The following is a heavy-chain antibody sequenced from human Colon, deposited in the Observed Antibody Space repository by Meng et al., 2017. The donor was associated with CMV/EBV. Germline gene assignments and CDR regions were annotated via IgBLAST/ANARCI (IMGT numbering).Heavy chain of an antibody. V-gene: IGHV3-48*03. CDR1: GFTFSSFE. Sequence: GESLKISCAASGFTFSSFEMQWVRQAPGKGLEWIAYISGTGNTIYYADSVKGRFTISRDNAKNSLYLQMNSLRAEDTAVYYCAKKVGLSGLVPIIPSALDSWGQGTLVTVSS. D-gene: IGHD6-6*01. CDR2: ISGTGNTI. CDR3: AKKVGLSGLVPIIPSALDS. J-gene: IGHJ4*02.